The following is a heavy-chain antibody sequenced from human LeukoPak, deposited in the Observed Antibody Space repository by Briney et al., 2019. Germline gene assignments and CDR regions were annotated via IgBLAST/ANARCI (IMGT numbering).Heavy chain of an antibody. D-gene: IGHD6-19*01. V-gene: IGHV1-2*02. J-gene: IGHJ4*02. CDR3: ARVSGSSGSIDY. CDR2: INPNSGGT. Sequence: ASVKVSCKASGYTFTGYYMHWVRQAPGRGLEWMGWINPNSGGTNYAQKFQGRVTMTRDTSISTAYMELSRLRSDDTAVYYCARVSGSSGSIDYWGQGTLVTVSS. CDR1: GYTFTGYY.